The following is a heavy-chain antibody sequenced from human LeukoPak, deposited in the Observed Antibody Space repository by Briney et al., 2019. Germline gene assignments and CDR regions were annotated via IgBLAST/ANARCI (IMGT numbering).Heavy chain of an antibody. CDR3: ARPKLYDSSGGSYMDV. Sequence: PGGPLRLSCAASGFTFSDYYMSWIRQAPGKGLEWVSYISSSGSTIYYADSVKGRFTIFRDNAKNSLYLQMNSLRAEDTAVYYCARPKLYDSSGGSYMDVWGKGTTVTISS. CDR2: ISSSGSTI. V-gene: IGHV3-11*01. CDR1: GFTFSDYY. D-gene: IGHD3-22*01. J-gene: IGHJ6*03.